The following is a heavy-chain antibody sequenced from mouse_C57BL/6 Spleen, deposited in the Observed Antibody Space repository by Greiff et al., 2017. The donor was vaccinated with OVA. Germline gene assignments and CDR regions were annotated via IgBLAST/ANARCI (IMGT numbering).Heavy chain of an antibody. V-gene: IGHV1-15*01. J-gene: IGHJ4*01. CDR2: IDPETGGT. Sequence: LVESGAELVRPGASVTLSCKASGYTFTDYEMHWVKQTPVHGLEWIGAIDPETGGTAYNQKFKGKAILTADKSSSTAYMELRSLTSEDSAVYYCTRYDYSNLFYAMDYWGQGTSVTVSS. CDR3: TRYDYSNLFYAMDY. CDR1: GYTFTDYE. D-gene: IGHD2-5*01.